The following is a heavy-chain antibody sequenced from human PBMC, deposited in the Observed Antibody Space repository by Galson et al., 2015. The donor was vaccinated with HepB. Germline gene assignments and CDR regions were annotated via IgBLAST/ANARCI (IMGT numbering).Heavy chain of an antibody. CDR2: ISGSGGST. Sequence: SLRLSCAASGFTFSSYAMNWVRQAPGKGLEWVSAISGSGGSTYYADSVKGRFTISRDNSKNRLYLQMNSLRAEDMAVYYCAKDTREYSSGWYYFDYWGQGTLVTVSS. D-gene: IGHD6-19*01. V-gene: IGHV3-23*01. CDR1: GFTFSSYA. J-gene: IGHJ4*02. CDR3: AKDTREYSSGWYYFDY.